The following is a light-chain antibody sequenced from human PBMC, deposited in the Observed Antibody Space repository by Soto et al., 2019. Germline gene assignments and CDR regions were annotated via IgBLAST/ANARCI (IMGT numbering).Light chain of an antibody. Sequence: DIQMTQSPSSLSASVGDRVTITCQASQDISNYLNWYQQKPGKAPKLLIYDASNLEIGVPSRFNGSGSGKYFTFSINSLKPEDIVKYYCQQYDKLPRITFCRGTKVEIK. V-gene: IGKV1-33*01. CDR2: DAS. CDR3: QQYDKLPRIT. J-gene: IGKJ4*01. CDR1: QDISNY.